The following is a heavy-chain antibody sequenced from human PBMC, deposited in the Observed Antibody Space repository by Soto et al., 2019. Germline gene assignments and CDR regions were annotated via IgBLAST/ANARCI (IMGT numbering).Heavy chain of an antibody. Sequence: SETLSLTCTVSGGSISSGDNYWSWIRQHPGKGLEWIAFIYYSGSTYYNPSLKSRVTISVDTSKNQFSLKLSSVTAADTAVYYCARAPQLLFYYYYYMAVWGKGTTVTVSS. V-gene: IGHV4-31*03. CDR2: IYYSGST. CDR3: ARAPQLLFYYYYYMAV. CDR1: GGSISSGDNY. J-gene: IGHJ6*03. D-gene: IGHD2-2*01.